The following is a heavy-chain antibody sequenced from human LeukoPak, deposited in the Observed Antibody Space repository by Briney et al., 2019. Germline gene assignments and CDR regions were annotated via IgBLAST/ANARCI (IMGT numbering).Heavy chain of an antibody. CDR3: ARALYSGSWFGMDV. Sequence: GGSLRLSCAASGFTFNICGMHGVRQAPGKGLEWVAVIWYDGGNKYYADSVKGRFTISRDNSKNTLYLQVNSLRAEDTAVYYCARALYSGSWFGMDVRGPGTTVTVSS. D-gene: IGHD6-13*01. CDR1: GFTFNICG. J-gene: IGHJ6*02. CDR2: IWYDGGNK. V-gene: IGHV3-33*01.